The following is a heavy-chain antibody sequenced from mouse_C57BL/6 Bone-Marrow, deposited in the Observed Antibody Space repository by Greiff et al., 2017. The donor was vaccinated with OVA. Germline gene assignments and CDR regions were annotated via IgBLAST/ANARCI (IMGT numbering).Heavy chain of an antibody. CDR1: GYAFSSSW. CDR3: ARSCDYGEAY. D-gene: IGHD2-4*01. V-gene: IGHV1-82*01. CDR2: IYPGDGDT. J-gene: IGHJ3*01. Sequence: QVQLKESGPELVKPGASVKISCKASGYAFSSSWMNWVKQRPGKGLEWIGRIYPGDGDTNYNGKFKGKATLTADKSSSTAYMQLSSLTSEDSAVYVCARSCDYGEAYWGQGTLVTVSA.